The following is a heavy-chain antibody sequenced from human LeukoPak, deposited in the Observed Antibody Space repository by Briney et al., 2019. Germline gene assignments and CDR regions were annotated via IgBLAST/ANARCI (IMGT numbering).Heavy chain of an antibody. Sequence: SETLSLTCTVSGGSTSSYYWSWIRQPPGKGLEWIGYIYDSGSTNYDPSLKSRLTISVDTSKNQFSLKLRSVTAADTAVYYCARHSSGYSYDYWGQGTLVTVSS. CDR2: IYDSGST. CDR3: ARHSSGYSYDY. CDR1: GGSTSSYY. D-gene: IGHD5-18*01. V-gene: IGHV4-59*08. J-gene: IGHJ4*02.